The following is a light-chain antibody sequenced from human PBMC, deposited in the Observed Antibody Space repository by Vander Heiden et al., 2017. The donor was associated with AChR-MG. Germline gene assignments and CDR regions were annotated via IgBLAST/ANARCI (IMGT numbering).Light chain of an antibody. V-gene: IGKV3-11*01. CDR2: DAS. CDR1: QTVGSY. CDR3: QHRSHWPGGT. Sequence: EIVLTPSPASVSLSPGERATLSCRASQTVGSYLAWYQQKPGQTPRLLIYDASNRATGIPARFSGSGSGTDFTLTISSLEPEDFAVYYCQHRSHWPGGTFGGGTKVEIK. J-gene: IGKJ4*01.